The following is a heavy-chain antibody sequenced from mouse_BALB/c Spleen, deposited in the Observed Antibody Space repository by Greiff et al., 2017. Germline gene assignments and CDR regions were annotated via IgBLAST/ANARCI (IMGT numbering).Heavy chain of an antibody. Sequence: VQVVESGPELVKPGASVRISCKASGYTFTSYYIHWVKQRPGQGLEWIGWIYPGNVNTKYNEKFKGKATLTADKSSSTAYMQLSSLTSEDSAVYFCARSGGYDEAVDYWGQGTTLTVSS. J-gene: IGHJ2*01. CDR2: IYPGNVNT. CDR3: ARSGGYDEAVDY. CDR1: GYTFTSYY. D-gene: IGHD2-14*01. V-gene: IGHV1S56*01.